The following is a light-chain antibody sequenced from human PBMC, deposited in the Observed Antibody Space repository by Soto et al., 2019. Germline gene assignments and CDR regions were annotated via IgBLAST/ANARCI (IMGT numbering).Light chain of an antibody. Sequence: ETVLTQSPGTVALLPGVRGILSMSASQRVSSSYLAWYQQKLGQAPRLLIYGASTRATGVPDRFTGSGSGTDFILTITSLQSEDFGIYYCQQYYHWPRTFGQGTKVDIK. V-gene: IGKV3-20*01. CDR2: GAS. CDR1: QRVSSSY. J-gene: IGKJ1*01. CDR3: QQYYHWPRT.